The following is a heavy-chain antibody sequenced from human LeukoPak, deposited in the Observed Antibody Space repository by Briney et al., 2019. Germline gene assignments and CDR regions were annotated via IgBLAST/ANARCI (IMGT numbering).Heavy chain of an antibody. Sequence: ASVTVSCKASGYTFTGYYMHWVRQAPGQGLEWMGWINPNSGGANYAQKFQGRVTMTRDTSISTAYMELSRLRSDDTAVYYCARGPYYGSGSYSHYYYGMDVWGQGTTVTVSS. J-gene: IGHJ6*02. CDR1: GYTFTGYY. CDR2: INPNSGGA. CDR3: ARGPYYGSGSYSHYYYGMDV. V-gene: IGHV1-2*02. D-gene: IGHD3-10*01.